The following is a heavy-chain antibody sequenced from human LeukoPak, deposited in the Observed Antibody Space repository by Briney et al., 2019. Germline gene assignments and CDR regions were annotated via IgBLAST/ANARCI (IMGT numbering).Heavy chain of an antibody. CDR2: IIPIFGTA. CDR3: ASYYYDSSGYYYPFYY. CDR1: GGTFSSYA. D-gene: IGHD3-22*01. J-gene: IGHJ4*02. V-gene: IGHV1-69*06. Sequence: GASVKVSCKASGGTFSSYAISWVRQAPGQGLEWMGRIIPIFGTANYAQKFQGRVTITADKSTSTAYMELSSLRSEDTAVYYCASYYYDSSGYYYPFYYWGQGTLVTVSS.